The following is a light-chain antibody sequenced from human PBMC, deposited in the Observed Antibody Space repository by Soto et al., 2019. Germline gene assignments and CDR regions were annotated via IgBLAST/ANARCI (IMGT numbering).Light chain of an antibody. CDR1: SSDVGGYNY. V-gene: IGLV2-11*01. CDR3: CSFAGSYTYV. J-gene: IGLJ1*01. CDR2: DVS. Sequence: QSVLTQPRSVSGSPGQSVTISCTGTSSDVGGYNYVSCYQQHPGKAPKVMIYDVSERPSGVPDRFSGSKSGNTASLTISGLQAEDEADYSCCSFAGSYTYVFGTGTKVTVL.